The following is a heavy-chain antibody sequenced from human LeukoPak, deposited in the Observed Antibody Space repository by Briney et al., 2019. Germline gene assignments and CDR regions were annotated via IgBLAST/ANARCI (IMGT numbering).Heavy chain of an antibody. CDR2: ISGSGGTT. D-gene: IGHD3-3*01. J-gene: IGHJ3*02. CDR3: AKSRSAYPRVDGFDM. Sequence: GGSLRLSCAASGFTFSTYAMSWVRQAPGKGLEWVSAISGSGGTTYNADSVKGRFTISRDNSKSTLYLQMSSLRAEDTALYYCAKSRSAYPRVDGFDMWGQGTMVTVSS. CDR1: GFTFSTYA. V-gene: IGHV3-23*01.